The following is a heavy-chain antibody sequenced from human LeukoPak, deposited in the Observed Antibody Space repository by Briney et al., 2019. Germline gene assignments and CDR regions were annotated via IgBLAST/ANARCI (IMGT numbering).Heavy chain of an antibody. D-gene: IGHD3-10*01. Sequence: SETLSLTCSVSGASISSDNYYWTWIRQPAGKGLEWIGRIYSSGTTSYNPSLRSRLTISLDTSKNRFSLKLTSVTAADTAVYYCARGRWIYGSGSYSFNWFDPWGQGTLVTVSS. CDR1: GASISSDNYY. CDR2: IYSSGTT. CDR3: ARGRWIYGSGSYSFNWFDP. J-gene: IGHJ5*02. V-gene: IGHV4-61*02.